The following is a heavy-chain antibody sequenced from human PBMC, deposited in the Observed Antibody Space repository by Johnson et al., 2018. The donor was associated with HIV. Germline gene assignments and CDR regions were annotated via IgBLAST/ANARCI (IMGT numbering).Heavy chain of an antibody. CDR3: ARAGVVFSTASHDAFDI. D-gene: IGHD2-21*01. CDR1: GFTFSSYA. V-gene: IGHV3-30*02. J-gene: IGHJ3*02. CDR2: IRFDGSIE. Sequence: VQLVESGGGVVQPGGSLRLSCEASGFTFSSYAMHWVRQAPVKGLEWVAFIRFDGSIEYQRDSVKGRFSISRYNSKNTLYLQMNSLRAEDTAVYYCARAGVVFSTASHDAFDIWGQGTMVTVSS.